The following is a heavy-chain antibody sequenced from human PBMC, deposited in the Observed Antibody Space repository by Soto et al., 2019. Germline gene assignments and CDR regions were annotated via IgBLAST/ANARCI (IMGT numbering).Heavy chain of an antibody. CDR2: ISGSGGST. V-gene: IGHV3-23*01. CDR1: GFMFSSYA. D-gene: IGHD2-21*02. Sequence: PGGSLRLSCAVSGFMFSSYAMTWVRQAPGKGLEWVSSISGSGGSTYYSDSVRGRFTIPRDNSKKMLYLEMNSLKGDDTAVYYCAKDGSWGDHYYFDNWGQGTLVTVSS. CDR3: AKDGSWGDHYYFDN. J-gene: IGHJ4*02.